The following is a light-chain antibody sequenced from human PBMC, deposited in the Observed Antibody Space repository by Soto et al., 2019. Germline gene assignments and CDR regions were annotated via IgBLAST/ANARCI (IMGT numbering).Light chain of an antibody. CDR1: SRDIGSSNY. J-gene: IGLJ1*01. CDR3: SAYTAHSVNLYG. CDR2: EVS. Sequence: QSALTQPASVSGSPGQSIPISCTGTSRDIGSSNYVSWYQQHPGKAPKVMIYEVSNRPSGVSNRFSGSKSGNSASLTISGLQAEDEADYYCSAYTAHSVNLYGFGTGTKLTVL. V-gene: IGLV2-14*01.